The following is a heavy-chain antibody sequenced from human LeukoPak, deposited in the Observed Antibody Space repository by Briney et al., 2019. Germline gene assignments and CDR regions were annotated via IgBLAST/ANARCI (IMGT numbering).Heavy chain of an antibody. D-gene: IGHD5-18*01. V-gene: IGHV3-21*01. CDR3: ARDRDTAMVHLYYYYGMDV. Sequence: PGGSLRLSCAASGFTFSSYSMNWVRQAPGKGLEWVSSISSSSSYIYYADSVKGRFTISRDNAKNSLYLQMNSLRAEDTAVYYCARDRDTAMVHLYYYYGMDVWGQGTPVTVSS. J-gene: IGHJ6*02. CDR1: GFTFSSYS. CDR2: ISSSSSYI.